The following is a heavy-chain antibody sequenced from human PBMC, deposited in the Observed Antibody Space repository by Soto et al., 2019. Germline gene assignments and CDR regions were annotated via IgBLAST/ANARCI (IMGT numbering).Heavy chain of an antibody. J-gene: IGHJ6*02. CDR2: IYWDDDK. V-gene: IGHV2-5*02. CDR1: GFSLSTSGVG. Sequence: QITLKESGPPLVKPTQTLTLTCTFSGFSLSTSGVGVGWIRQPPGKALEWLALIYWDDDKRYSPSLKSRVTITKDTSKNQVVLTMTNMDPVDTATYFCAHSLTAGSGTTYYYYGMDVWGQGTTVTVSS. CDR3: AHSLTAGSGTTYYYYGMDV. D-gene: IGHD2-15*01.